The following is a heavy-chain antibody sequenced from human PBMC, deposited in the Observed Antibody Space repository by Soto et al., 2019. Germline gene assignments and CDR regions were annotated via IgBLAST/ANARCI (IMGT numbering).Heavy chain of an antibody. CDR2: IYHSGNT. D-gene: IGHD5-12*01. J-gene: IGHJ4*01. Sequence: SETLSLTCAVSGDSISSGGHSWNWLRQPPGKGLEWIGYIYHSGNTYFNPSLKSRVTMSVDTSKNQISLTLSSVTAADTAIYYCARDRDGYDSGYFDSWGRGTLVRVSS. V-gene: IGHV4-30-2*01. CDR3: ARDRDGYDSGYFDS. CDR1: GDSISSGGHS.